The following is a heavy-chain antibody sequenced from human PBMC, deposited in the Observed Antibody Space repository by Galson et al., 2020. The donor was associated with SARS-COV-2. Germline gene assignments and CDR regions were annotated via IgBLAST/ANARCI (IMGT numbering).Heavy chain of an antibody. D-gene: IGHD3-10*01. V-gene: IGHV5-51*01. CDR2: IHPSDSET. Sequence: KIGESLKISCTGSGYGFSDYWIGWVRQKPGKGLEWMGIIHPSDSETIYSPSFQGQVTISADTSTRTAFLQWSSLKASDTAMYYCARHINFYFYMDVWGKGTTVTV. CDR3: ARHINFYFYMDV. J-gene: IGHJ6*03. CDR1: GYGFSDYW.